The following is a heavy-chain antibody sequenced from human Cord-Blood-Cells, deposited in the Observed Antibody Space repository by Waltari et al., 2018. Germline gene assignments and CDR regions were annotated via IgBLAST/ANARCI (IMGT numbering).Heavy chain of an antibody. Sequence: QVQLVESGGGVVQPGRSLRLSCAASGFTFSSYALHWVRPAPGKGLELVALISYDGSNKYYADSVKGRFTISRDNSKNTLYLQMNSLRAEDTAVYYCARDYYDSSGYYYWGQGTLVTVSS. D-gene: IGHD3-22*01. CDR2: ISYDGSNK. CDR1: GFTFSSYA. J-gene: IGHJ4*02. CDR3: ARDYYDSSGYYY. V-gene: IGHV3-30*04.